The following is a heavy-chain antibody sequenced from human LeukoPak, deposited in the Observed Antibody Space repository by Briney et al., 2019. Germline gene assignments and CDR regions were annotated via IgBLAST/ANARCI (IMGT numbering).Heavy chain of an antibody. CDR3: AREVATNGMGYYYYYMDV. CDR1: GGSISSYY. J-gene: IGHJ6*03. CDR2: IYYSGST. D-gene: IGHD5-12*01. Sequence: PSETLSLTCTVSGGSISSYYWSWIRQPPGKGLEWIGYIYYSGSTNYNPSLKSRITISVDTSKNQFSLKLSSVTAADTAVYYCAREVATNGMGYYYYYMDVWGKGTTVTISS. V-gene: IGHV4-59*01.